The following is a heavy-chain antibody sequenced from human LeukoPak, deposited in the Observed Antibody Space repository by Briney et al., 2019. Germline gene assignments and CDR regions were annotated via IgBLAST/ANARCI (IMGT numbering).Heavy chain of an antibody. V-gene: IGHV3-23*01. CDR2: ISGSGGST. Sequence: GGSLRLSCAGSGFRFSSYRMNWVRQAPGRGLEWVSAISGSGGSTYYADSVKGRFTISRDNSKNTLYLQMNSLRAEDTAVYYCAKDLAGSGSYSFDYWGQGTLVTVSS. D-gene: IGHD1-26*01. J-gene: IGHJ4*02. CDR3: AKDLAGSGSYSFDY. CDR1: GFRFSSYR.